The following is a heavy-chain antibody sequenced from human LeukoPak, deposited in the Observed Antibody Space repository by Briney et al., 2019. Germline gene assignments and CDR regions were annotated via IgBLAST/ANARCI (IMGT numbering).Heavy chain of an antibody. CDR3: ARARYSGYDLYY. D-gene: IGHD5-12*01. CDR1: GYTLTELS. V-gene: IGHV1-18*01. J-gene: IGHJ4*02. Sequence: GASVKVSCKVSGYTLTELSMHWVRQAPGQGLEWMGWISAYNGNTNYAQKVQGRVTMTTDTSTSTAYMEVRSLRSDDTAVYYCARARYSGYDLYYWGQGTLVTVSS. CDR2: ISAYNGNT.